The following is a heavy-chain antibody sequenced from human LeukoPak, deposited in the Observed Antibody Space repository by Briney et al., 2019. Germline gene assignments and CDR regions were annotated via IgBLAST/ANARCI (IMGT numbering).Heavy chain of an antibody. D-gene: IGHD2-21*02. J-gene: IGHJ4*02. V-gene: IGHV4-4*09. Sequence: KTSETLSLTCTVSGGSISNYYWSWIRQPPGKGLEWIGYIYTSGSTNYNPSLESRVTISVDTSKNHFSLKLSSVTAADTAVYYCARTVGVTAIHFFDYWGQGTLVTVSS. CDR2: IYTSGST. CDR1: GGSISNYY. CDR3: ARTVGVTAIHFFDY.